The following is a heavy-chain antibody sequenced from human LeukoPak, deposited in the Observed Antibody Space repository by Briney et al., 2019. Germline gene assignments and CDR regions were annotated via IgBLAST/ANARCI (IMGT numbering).Heavy chain of an antibody. J-gene: IGHJ5*02. CDR2: IYYSGST. D-gene: IGHD3-22*01. CDR1: GGSISSYY. CDR3: ARSPLNYCDSSGYYL. Sequence: SETLSLTCTVSGGSISSYYWSWIRQPPGKGLEWIGYIYYSGSTNYNPSLKSRVTISVDTSKNQFSLKLSSVTAADTAVYYCARSPLNYCDSSGYYLWGQGTLVTVSS. V-gene: IGHV4-59*01.